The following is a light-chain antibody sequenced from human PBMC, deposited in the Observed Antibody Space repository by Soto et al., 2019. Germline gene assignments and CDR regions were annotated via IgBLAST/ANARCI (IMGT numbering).Light chain of an antibody. CDR2: GNT. CDR3: QSYDSSRSGFV. CDR1: GSNIEACYD. V-gene: IGLV1-40*01. J-gene: IGLJ1*01. Sequence: QSVLTQPPSVSGTPGPRVTISCSGCGSNIEACYDVHWYQQLPGTAPKLLIYGNTNRPSGVPDRFSGSKSGTSASLVITGLQAEDEADFYCQSYDSSRSGFVFGTGTKVTVL.